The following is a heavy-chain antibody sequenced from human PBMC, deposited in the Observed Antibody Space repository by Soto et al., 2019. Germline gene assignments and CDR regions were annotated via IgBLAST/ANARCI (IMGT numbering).Heavy chain of an antibody. CDR2: ISWDGGST. J-gene: IGHJ6*02. CDR3: AKEYGISNYYDSSGPLYGMDV. V-gene: IGHV3-43D*04. Sequence: TGGSLRLSCAASGFTFDDYAMHWVRQAPGKGLEWVSLISWDGGSTYYADSVKGRFTISRDNSKNSLYLQMNSLRAEDTALYYCAKEYGISNYYDSSGPLYGMDVWGQGTTVTVSS. CDR1: GFTFDDYA. D-gene: IGHD3-22*01.